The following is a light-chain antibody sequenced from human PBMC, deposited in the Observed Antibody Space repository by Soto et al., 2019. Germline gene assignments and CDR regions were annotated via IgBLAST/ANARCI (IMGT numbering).Light chain of an antibody. CDR1: ESVNSN. V-gene: IGKV3-11*01. J-gene: IGKJ4*02. CDR2: GAS. Sequence: EIVVTQSPATLSFSPGERATVSCRPSESVNSNFLAWYQQKPGQAPRLLISGASNRATGIPARFSGSGSGTDFTLTISSLEPEDFAVYFCQQRSSWPLTFGGGTKVDIK. CDR3: QQRSSWPLT.